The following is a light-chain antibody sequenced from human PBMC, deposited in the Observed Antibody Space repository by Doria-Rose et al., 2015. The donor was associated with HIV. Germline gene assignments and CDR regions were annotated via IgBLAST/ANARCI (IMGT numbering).Light chain of an antibody. CDR1: QRFSSTY. Sequence: TQSPGTLSLSPAARATLSCRASQRFSSTYVAWYQQQPGQAPSLLIYDGSTRATGIPYRFSASGSGTDFTLTINRLEPEDLALDYCHQYGTSWTCGEGTKVEI. J-gene: IGKJ1*01. CDR3: HQYGTSWT. V-gene: IGKV3-20*01. CDR2: DGS.